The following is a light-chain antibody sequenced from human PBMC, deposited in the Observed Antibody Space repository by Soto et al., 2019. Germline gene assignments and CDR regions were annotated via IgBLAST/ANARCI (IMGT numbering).Light chain of an antibody. J-gene: IGLJ1*01. Sequence: QSALTQPPSASGSPGQSVTISCTGTKNDIGVYDFVSWYQHHPGKAPRLIIYEVVQRPSGVPDRFSGSKSGNTASLTVSGLQAADEADYFCTSYAGSNTYVFGSGPKVTVL. V-gene: IGLV2-8*01. CDR2: EVV. CDR3: TSYAGSNTYV. CDR1: KNDIGVYDF.